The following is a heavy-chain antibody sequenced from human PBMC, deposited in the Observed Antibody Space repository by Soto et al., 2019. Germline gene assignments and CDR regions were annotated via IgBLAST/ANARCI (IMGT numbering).Heavy chain of an antibody. J-gene: IGHJ4*02. CDR3: ASRDPGTSVDY. V-gene: IGHV4-4*02. CDR1: GGSFTSNNW. D-gene: IGHD1-7*01. Sequence: ASETLSLTCTVSGGSFTSNNWWTWVRQPPGQGLEWIGEIYRTGSTNYNPSLKSRVTISLDKSENQFSLKVTSLTAADTAVYYCASRDPGTSVDYWGQGTLVTVSS. CDR2: IYRTGST.